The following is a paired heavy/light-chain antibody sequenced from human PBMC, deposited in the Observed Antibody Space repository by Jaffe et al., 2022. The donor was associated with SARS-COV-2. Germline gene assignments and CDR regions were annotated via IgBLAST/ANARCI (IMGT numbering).Light chain of an antibody. V-gene: IGKV3-11*01. Sequence: EIVLTQSPATLSLSPGERATLSCRASQSVSSYLAWYQQKPGQAPRLLIYDASNRATGIPARFSGSGSGTDFTLTISSLEPEDFAVYYCQQRSNWPGTFGQGTKLEIK. CDR1: QSVSSY. CDR3: QQRSNWPGT. J-gene: IGKJ2*01. CDR2: DAS.
Heavy chain of an antibody. CDR3: ARPNGAFGSWYDEFWYFDL. CDR1: GFTFSSYA. J-gene: IGHJ2*01. Sequence: QVQLVESGGGVVQPGRSLRLSCAASGFTFSSYAMHWVRQAPGKGLEWVAVISYDGSNKYYADSVKGRFTISRDNSKNTLYLQMNSLRAEDTAVYYCARPNGAFGSWYDEFWYFDLWGRGTLVTVSS. V-gene: IGHV3-30*04. CDR2: ISYDGSNK. D-gene: IGHD6-13*01.